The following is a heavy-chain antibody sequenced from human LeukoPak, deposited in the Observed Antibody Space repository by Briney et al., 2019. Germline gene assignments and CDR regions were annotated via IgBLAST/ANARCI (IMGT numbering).Heavy chain of an antibody. V-gene: IGHV1-69*05. CDR2: IIPIFGTA. D-gene: IGHD3-22*01. Sequence: ASVKVSCKASGGTFSSYAIIWVRQAPGQGLEWMGRIIPIFGTANYAQKFQGRVTITTDESTSTAYMELSSLRSEDTAVYYCARDSVDYYDSSGYDYWGQGTLVTVSS. J-gene: IGHJ4*02. CDR3: ARDSVDYYDSSGYDY. CDR1: GGTFSSYA.